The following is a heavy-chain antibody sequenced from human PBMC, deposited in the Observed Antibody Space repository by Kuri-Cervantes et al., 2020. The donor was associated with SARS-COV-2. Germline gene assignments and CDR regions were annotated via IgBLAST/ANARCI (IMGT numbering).Heavy chain of an antibody. Sequence: SVKVSCKASEGTFSSYAISWVPQAPGQGLEWMGRIIPILGTANYAQKFQGRVTITADKSTSTAYMELSSLRSEDTAVYYCAREGSRSSSHPVYYWGQGTLVTVSS. J-gene: IGHJ4*02. D-gene: IGHD6-6*01. CDR3: AREGSRSSSHPVYY. V-gene: IGHV1-69*04. CDR1: EGTFSSYA. CDR2: IIPILGTA.